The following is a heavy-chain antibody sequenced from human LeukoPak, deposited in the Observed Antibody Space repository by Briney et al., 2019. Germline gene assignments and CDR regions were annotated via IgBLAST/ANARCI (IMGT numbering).Heavy chain of an antibody. V-gene: IGHV3-7*01. CDR3: VRDGGVSGYDLLDY. J-gene: IGHJ4*02. Sequence: PGGSLRLSCAASGFTFSNYWMTWVRPPPRKGPEWVAHINQDGSKEYYMDSVKAGFSISRGNAKNSLSLQMNSLRAEDTAVYYCVRDGGVSGYDLLDYWGQGTLVTVSS. CDR2: INQDGSKE. CDR1: GFTFSNYW. D-gene: IGHD5-12*01.